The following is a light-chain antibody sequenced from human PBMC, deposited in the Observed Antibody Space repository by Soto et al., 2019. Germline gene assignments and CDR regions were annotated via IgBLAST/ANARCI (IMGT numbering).Light chain of an antibody. CDR1: QSVSSNY. CDR2: DAS. CDR3: QQYDNSPLT. V-gene: IGKV3-20*01. J-gene: IGKJ4*01. Sequence: IVLTQSPDTLSLSPGERATLSCRASQSVSSNYLAWYQQKLGQAPRLLIYDASRRATGIPDRFSGSGSGTDFTLTISSLQSEDFAVYYCQQYDNSPLTFGGGTKVDVK.